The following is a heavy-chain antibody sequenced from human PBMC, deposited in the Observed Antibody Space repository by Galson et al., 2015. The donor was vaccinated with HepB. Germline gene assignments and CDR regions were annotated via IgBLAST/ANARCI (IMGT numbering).Heavy chain of an antibody. Sequence: SVKVSCKASGYTFTSYGISWVRQAPGQGLEWMGWISAYNGNTNYAQKLQGRVTMTTDTSTSTAYMELRSLRSDDTAVYYCARDPGRYQLLGNWFDPWGQGTLVTVSS. V-gene: IGHV1-18*04. CDR3: ARDPGRYQLLGNWFDP. CDR1: GYTFTSYG. CDR2: ISAYNGNT. D-gene: IGHD2-2*01. J-gene: IGHJ5*02.